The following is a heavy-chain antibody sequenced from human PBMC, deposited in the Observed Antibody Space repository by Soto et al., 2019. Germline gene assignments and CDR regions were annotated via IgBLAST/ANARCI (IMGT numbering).Heavy chain of an antibody. J-gene: IGHJ4*02. CDR1: GCSITSSYYY. D-gene: IGHD3-16*01. Sequence: PSETLSLTCPVSGCSITSSYYYWNWIRQHPGKGLEWIGYIYYRGSTYYNPSLKSRVTISVDTSENQFSLKLSSVTAADTAVFYCARRSSSPGRYYFDYWGQGTLVTVSS. CDR3: ARRSSSPGRYYFDY. V-gene: IGHV4-31*03. CDR2: IYYRGST.